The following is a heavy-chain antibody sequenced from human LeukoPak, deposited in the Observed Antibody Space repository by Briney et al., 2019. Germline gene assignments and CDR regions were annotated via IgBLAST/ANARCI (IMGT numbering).Heavy chain of an antibody. CDR1: GYTFTSYY. CDR3: ARVDDRGHYYDSSGPRKLFDY. Sequence: ASVKVSCEASGYTFTSYYMHWVRQAPGQGLEWMGWFNPDSGGTNYAQKFQGRVTMTRDTSISTAYMELSRLRSDDTAVYYCARVDDRGHYYDSSGPRKLFDYWGQGTLVTVSS. CDR2: FNPDSGGT. D-gene: IGHD3-22*01. J-gene: IGHJ4*02. V-gene: IGHV1-2*02.